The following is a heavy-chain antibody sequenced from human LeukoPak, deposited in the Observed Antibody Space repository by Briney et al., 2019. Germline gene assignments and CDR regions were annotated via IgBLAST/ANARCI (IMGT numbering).Heavy chain of an antibody. CDR1: GGSFSGYY. CDR3: ARDHYYDSSGYYY. D-gene: IGHD3-22*01. CDR2: INHSGST. Sequence: SETLSLTCAVYGGSFSGYYWSWIRQPPGKGLEWIGEINHSGSTNYNPSLKSRVTISVDTSKNQFSLKLSSVTAADTAAYYCARDHYYDSSGYYYWGQGTLVTVSS. V-gene: IGHV4-34*01. J-gene: IGHJ4*02.